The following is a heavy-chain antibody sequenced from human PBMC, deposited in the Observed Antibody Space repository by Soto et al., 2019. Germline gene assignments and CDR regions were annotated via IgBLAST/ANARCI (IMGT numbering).Heavy chain of an antibody. V-gene: IGHV3-30-3*01. J-gene: IGHJ4*01. Sequence: QVLLVDSGGGVVQPGRSLRLSCAASGFTFSSCAMNWVRQAPGKGLEWVALISHDGINKYYADSVRVRFTISRDSSTNTLYLQMNSLRAADRAEYYCVRCTSSRCHLGSDYWGQGTLVTVSS. D-gene: IGHD2-8*01. CDR1: GFTFSSCA. CDR3: VRCTSSRCHLGSDY. CDR2: ISHDGINK.